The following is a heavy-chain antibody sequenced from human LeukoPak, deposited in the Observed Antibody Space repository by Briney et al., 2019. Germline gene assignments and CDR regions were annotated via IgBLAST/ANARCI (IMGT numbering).Heavy chain of an antibody. CDR3: ARASPTVVTFDY. CDR1: GYTFTSYY. Sequence: ASVKVSCKASGYTFTSYYMHWVRQAPGQGLEWMGIINPSGGSTSYAQKFQGRVTMTRDTSISTAYMELSRLRSDDTAVYYCARASPTVVTFDYWGQGTLVTVSS. D-gene: IGHD4-23*01. V-gene: IGHV1-46*01. CDR2: INPSGGST. J-gene: IGHJ4*02.